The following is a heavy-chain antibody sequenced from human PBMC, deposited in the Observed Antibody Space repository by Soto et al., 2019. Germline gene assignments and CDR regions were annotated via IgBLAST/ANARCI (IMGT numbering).Heavy chain of an antibody. CDR3: AGGLTMGALPSHFHR. J-gene: IGHJ5*02. CDR2: IHHSGIS. Sequence: QVQLQESGPGLVKPSETLSLTCSVSGGSVNDGNFYWNWIRQSPGKGLEWIGYIHHSGISNYNPPLKSRVTISVDTSKNEFALKLNSVTAADTAVYYCAGGLTMGALPSHFHRWGQGTHVTVSS. CDR1: GGSVNDGNFY. V-gene: IGHV4-61*01. D-gene: IGHD3-16*01.